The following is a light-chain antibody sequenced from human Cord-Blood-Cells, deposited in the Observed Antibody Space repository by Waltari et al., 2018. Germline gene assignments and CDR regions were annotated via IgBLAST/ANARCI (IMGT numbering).Light chain of an antibody. CDR1: QDIINY. V-gene: IGKV1-33*01. CDR3: QQYDNLPYT. J-gene: IGKJ2*01. CDR2: DES. Sequence: DIQMTKSPSSLSASVGDRVTITCQASQDIINYLNWYQQKPGKAPKLLIYDESNLETGVPSRFSGSGSGTDFTFTISSLQPEDIATYYCQQYDNLPYTFGQGTKLEIK.